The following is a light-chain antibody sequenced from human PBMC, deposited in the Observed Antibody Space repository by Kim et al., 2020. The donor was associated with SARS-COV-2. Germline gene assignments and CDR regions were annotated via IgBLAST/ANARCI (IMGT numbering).Light chain of an antibody. J-gene: IGKJ2*01. CDR1: QSVSSSY. V-gene: IGKV3-20*01. Sequence: SPGERASHACRSSQSVSSSYLAWDQQIPGQAPRLLIYGASSRATGIPDRFSGSGSGTDFTLTISRLEPEDFAVYYWQQYGSSPYTFGQGTKLEI. CDR3: QQYGSSPYT. CDR2: GAS.